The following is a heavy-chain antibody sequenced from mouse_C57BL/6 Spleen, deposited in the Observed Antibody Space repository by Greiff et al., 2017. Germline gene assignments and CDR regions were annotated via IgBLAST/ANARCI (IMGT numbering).Heavy chain of an antibody. Sequence: VQLQQPGAELVKPGASVKLSCKASGYTFTSYWMHWVKQRPGQGLEWIGMIHPNSGSTNYNEKFKSKATLTVDKSSSTAYMQLSSLTSEDSAVYYCARGIVYDGYYFDYWGQGTTLTVSS. CDR1: GYTFTSYW. D-gene: IGHD2-3*01. CDR3: ARGIVYDGYYFDY. CDR2: IHPNSGST. V-gene: IGHV1-64*01. J-gene: IGHJ2*01.